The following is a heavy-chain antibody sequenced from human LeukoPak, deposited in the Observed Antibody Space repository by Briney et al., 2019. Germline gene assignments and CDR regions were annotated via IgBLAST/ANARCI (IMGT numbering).Heavy chain of an antibody. D-gene: IGHD6-19*01. CDR3: ARGLGQWLVSVRAAPAY. CDR1: GFTFSSYS. CDR2: ISSSSSYI. J-gene: IGHJ4*02. Sequence: GGSLRLSRAASGFTFSSYSMNWVRQAPGKGLEWVSSISSSSSYIYYADSVKGRFTISRDNAKTSLYLQMNSLRAEDTAVYYCARGLGQWLVSVRAAPAYWGQGTLVTVAS. V-gene: IGHV3-21*01.